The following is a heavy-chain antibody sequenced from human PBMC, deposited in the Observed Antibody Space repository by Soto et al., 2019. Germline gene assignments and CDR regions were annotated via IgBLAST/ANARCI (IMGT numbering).Heavy chain of an antibody. V-gene: IGHV4-38-2*02. J-gene: IGHJ3*02. Sequence: PSETLSLTCAVSGYSISSNYYWGWLRQPPGKRLEWIGSIYHSGSTYYNPSLKSRVTISVDTSKNQFSLRLTSVTAADTAVYYCARDLYASIYDAFKIWGQGTMVTVSS. CDR3: ARDLYASIYDAFKI. CDR2: IYHSGST. CDR1: GYSISSNYY. D-gene: IGHD4-17*01.